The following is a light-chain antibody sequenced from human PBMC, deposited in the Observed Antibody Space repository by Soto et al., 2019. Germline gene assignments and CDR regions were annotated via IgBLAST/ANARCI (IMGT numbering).Light chain of an antibody. CDR3: SSYTSSSTLYVV. CDR1: SSDVGGYNY. V-gene: IGLV2-14*01. Sequence: QSALTQPASVSGSPGQSITISCTGTSSDVGGYNYVSWYQQHPGKAPKLMIYDVSNRPSGFSNRFSGSKSGNTASLTISGLQAEDEADYYCSSYTSSSTLYVVFGGGTQLTVL. CDR2: DVS. J-gene: IGLJ2*01.